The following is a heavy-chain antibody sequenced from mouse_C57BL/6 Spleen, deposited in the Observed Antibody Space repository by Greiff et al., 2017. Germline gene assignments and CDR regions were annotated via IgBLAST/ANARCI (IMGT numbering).Heavy chain of an antibody. J-gene: IGHJ2*01. V-gene: IGHV1-47*01. Sequence: VQLQESGAELVKPGASVKMSCKASGYTFTTYPIEWMKQNHGKSLEWIGNFHPYNDDTKYNEKFKGKATLTVEKSSSTVYLELSRLTSDDSAVYYCARGGHSDYYDGYYFDYWGQGTTLTVSS. CDR1: GYTFTTYP. CDR2: FHPYNDDT. D-gene: IGHD1-1*01. CDR3: ARGGHSDYYDGYYFDY.